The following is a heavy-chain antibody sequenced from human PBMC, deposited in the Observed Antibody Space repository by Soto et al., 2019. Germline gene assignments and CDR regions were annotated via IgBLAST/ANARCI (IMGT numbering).Heavy chain of an antibody. CDR1: GFIVSSSY. J-gene: IGHJ4*02. V-gene: IGHV3-53*02. Sequence: DVQLVETGGGLIQPGRSLRLSCAASGFIVSSSYMTWVRQAPGKGLEWVSVIYADGRTYYADSVNGRFTISRENPKNTLYLHMNSLGAEATSVYYCARCGGWYGQCYFNCWGQGTLVTVSS. CDR2: IYADGRT. CDR3: ARCGGWYGQCYFNC. D-gene: IGHD6-19*01.